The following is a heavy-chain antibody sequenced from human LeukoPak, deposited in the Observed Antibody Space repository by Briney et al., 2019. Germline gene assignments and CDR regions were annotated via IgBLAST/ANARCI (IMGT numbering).Heavy chain of an antibody. D-gene: IGHD3-10*01. CDR1: GLSFSRFW. Sequence: GGSLRLSCAASGLSFSRFWMNWVRQAPGKGLEWVTNINQDGSDKRYVDSVKGRFSISRDNSKNLLFLQMNSLRAEDTAVYYCAKDSRSGLINNWFDPWGQGTLVTVSS. V-gene: IGHV3-7*01. CDR2: INQDGSDK. CDR3: AKDSRSGLINNWFDP. J-gene: IGHJ5*02.